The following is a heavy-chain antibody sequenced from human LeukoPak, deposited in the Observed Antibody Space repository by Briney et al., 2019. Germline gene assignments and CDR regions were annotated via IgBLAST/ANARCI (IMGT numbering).Heavy chain of an antibody. D-gene: IGHD4/OR15-4a*01. J-gene: IGHJ4*02. CDR1: GYTFTSYD. CDR3: ASGDYGDPPLNY. V-gene: IGHV1-8*03. CDR2: MNPNSGNT. Sequence: GASVKVSCKASGYTFTSYDINWVRQATGQGLEWMGWMNPNSGNTGYAQKFQGRVTITRNTSISTAYMELSRLRSDDTAVYYCASGDYGDPPLNYWGQGTLVTVSS.